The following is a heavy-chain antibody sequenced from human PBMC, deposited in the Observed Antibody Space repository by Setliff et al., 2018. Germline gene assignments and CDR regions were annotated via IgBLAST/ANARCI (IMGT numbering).Heavy chain of an antibody. CDR2: INHSGST. Sequence: NPSETLSLTCAVYGGSFSGNYWSWIRQPPGKGLEWIGEINHSGSTNHNPSLKSRVTISVDTSKNQFSLKLSSVTAADTAVYYCARAPHGWSAYYYYYYMDVWGKGTTVTVSS. CDR1: GGSFSGNY. D-gene: IGHD2-15*01. J-gene: IGHJ6*03. V-gene: IGHV4-34*01. CDR3: ARAPHGWSAYYYYYYMDV.